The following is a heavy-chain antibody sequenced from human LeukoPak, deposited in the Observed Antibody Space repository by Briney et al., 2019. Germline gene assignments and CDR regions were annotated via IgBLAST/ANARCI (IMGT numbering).Heavy chain of an antibody. V-gene: IGHV3-9*01. Sequence: SLRLSCAASGFTFDDYAMHWVRQAPGKGLEWVSGISWNSGSIGYADSVKGRFTISRDNAKNSLYLQMNSLRAEDTALYYCAKSIYGSGSYYNYPDDYWGQGTLVTVSS. CDR3: AKSIYGSGSYYNYPDDY. CDR1: GFTFDDYA. J-gene: IGHJ4*02. CDR2: ISWNSGSI. D-gene: IGHD3-10*01.